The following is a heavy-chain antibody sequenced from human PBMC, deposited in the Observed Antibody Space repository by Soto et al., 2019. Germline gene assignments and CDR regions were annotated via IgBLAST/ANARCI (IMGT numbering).Heavy chain of an antibody. CDR2: IYYSGGT. J-gene: IGHJ6*02. Sequence: QVQLQESGPGLVKPSQTLSLTCTVSGGSISSGDYYWSWIRQPPGKGLEWIGYIYYSGGTYYNPSPQRRVTISVSTSTTRFSLKLSSVTAADTAVYYCPGDRQPAPPTTATYDINSCYDGMDVWGHGTTVTVSS. CDR1: GGSISSGDYY. D-gene: IGHD4-17*01. CDR3: PGDRQPAPPTTATYDINSCYDGMDV. V-gene: IGHV4-30-4*01.